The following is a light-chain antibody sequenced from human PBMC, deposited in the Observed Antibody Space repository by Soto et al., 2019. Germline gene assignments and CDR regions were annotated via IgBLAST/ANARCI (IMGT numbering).Light chain of an antibody. J-gene: IGLJ3*02. CDR1: RSNIGGNT. V-gene: IGLV1-44*01. Sequence: QSVLTQPPSESGTPGQRVTISCSGSRSNIGGNTVNWYQQVPGTAPQLVIYGNNQRPSGVPDRFSVSKSGTSASLAISGLQSEDEADYYCAVWDDSLNSWVFGGGTKLTVL. CDR2: GNN. CDR3: AVWDDSLNSWV.